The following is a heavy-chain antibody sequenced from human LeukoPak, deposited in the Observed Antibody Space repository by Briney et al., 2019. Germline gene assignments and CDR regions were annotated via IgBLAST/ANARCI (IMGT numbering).Heavy chain of an antibody. J-gene: IGHJ4*02. CDR2: ISGSGGST. CDR3: AKLSSYYDILTGYYKPDYFDY. CDR1: GFTFSSYA. Sequence: GGSLRLSCAASGFTFSSYAMSWVRQAPGKGLEWVSAISGSGGSTYYADSVKGRFTISRDNSKNTLYLRMNSLRAEDTAVYYCAKLSSYYDILTGYYKPDYFDYWGQGTLVTVSS. D-gene: IGHD3-9*01. V-gene: IGHV3-23*01.